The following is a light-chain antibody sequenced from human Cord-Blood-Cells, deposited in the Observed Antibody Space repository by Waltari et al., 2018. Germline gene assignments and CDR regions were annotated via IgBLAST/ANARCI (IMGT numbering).Light chain of an antibody. V-gene: IGKV1-5*03. Sequence: DIQMTQYTSTLSASVGDRVTITCLASQSISSWLAWYQQKPGKAPKLLIYTASSLESGVPSRFSGSGSGTEFTLTISSLQPDDFATYYCQQYNSYSLTFGGGTKVEIK. CDR2: TAS. J-gene: IGKJ4*01. CDR1: QSISSW. CDR3: QQYNSYSLT.